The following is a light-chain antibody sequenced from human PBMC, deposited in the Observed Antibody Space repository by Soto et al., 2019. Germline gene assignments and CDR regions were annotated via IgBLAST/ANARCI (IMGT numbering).Light chain of an antibody. J-gene: IGLJ1*01. CDR2: EVI. CDR3: GAYTSNSAHV. Sequence: QSALTQPASVSGSPGQSITISCTATSSDVGDFNYISWYQQYPGKTPKLIIYEVINRPSGISDRFSGSASGNTASLTISRLQAEDEADYYCGAYTSNSAHVFGTGTKSPS. CDR1: SSDVGDFNY. V-gene: IGLV2-14*01.